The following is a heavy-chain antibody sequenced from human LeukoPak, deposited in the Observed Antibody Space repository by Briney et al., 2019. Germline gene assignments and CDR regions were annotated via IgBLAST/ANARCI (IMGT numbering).Heavy chain of an antibody. CDR1: GYTLTGYY. CDR3: ARDREYSSSWSPGYYYGMDV. Sequence: ASVKVSCKASGYTLTGYYMHWVRQAPGQGLEWMGWINPNSGGTNCAQKFQGRVTMTRDTSISTAYMELSRLRSDDTAVYYCARDREYSSSWSPGYYYGMDVWGQGTTVTVSS. J-gene: IGHJ6*02. D-gene: IGHD6-13*01. CDR2: INPNSGGT. V-gene: IGHV1-2*02.